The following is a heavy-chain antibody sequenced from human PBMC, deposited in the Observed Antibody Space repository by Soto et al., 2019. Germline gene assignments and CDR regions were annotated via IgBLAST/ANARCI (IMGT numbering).Heavy chain of an antibody. J-gene: IGHJ5*02. D-gene: IGHD2-15*01. Sequence: ASVKVSCKASGYTLIMYYIHWMRQAPGQGLEWMGLINPSGGSTTYAQKFQERVTITRDMSTSTAYMELSSLRSEDTAVYYCAADDCSGGSCYFRNWFDPWGQGTLVTVSS. V-gene: IGHV1-46*01. CDR1: GYTLIMYY. CDR2: INPSGGST. CDR3: AADDCSGGSCYFRNWFDP.